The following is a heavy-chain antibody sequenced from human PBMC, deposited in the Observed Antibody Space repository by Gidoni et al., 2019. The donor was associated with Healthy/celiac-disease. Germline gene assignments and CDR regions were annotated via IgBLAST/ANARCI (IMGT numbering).Heavy chain of an antibody. D-gene: IGHD5-18*01. J-gene: IGHJ6*02. V-gene: IGHV3-48*03. Sequence: EVQLVESGGGLVQPGGSLRLSCAASGFTFSSYEMNWVRQAPGKGLEWVSYISSSGSTIYYADSVKGRFTISRDNAKNSLYLQMNSLRAEDTAVYYCAREYQDWIQLWLSPYYYYGMDVWGQGTTVTVSS. CDR1: GFTFSSYE. CDR3: AREYQDWIQLWLSPYYYYGMDV. CDR2: ISSSGSTI.